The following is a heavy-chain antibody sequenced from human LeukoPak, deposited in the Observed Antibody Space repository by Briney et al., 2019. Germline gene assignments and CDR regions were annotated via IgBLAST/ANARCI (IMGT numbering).Heavy chain of an antibody. CDR2: INHSGST. D-gene: IGHD3-16*02. J-gene: IGHJ4*02. V-gene: IGHV4-34*01. Sequence: PSETLSLTCAVYGGTFSGYYWSWIRQPPGKGLQWIGEINHSGSTNYNPSLKSRVTISVDTSKNQFSLKLSSVTAADTPVYFCASGLLGRVIPPDFDYWGQGTLVTVSS. CDR3: ASGLLGRVIPPDFDY. CDR1: GGTFSGYY.